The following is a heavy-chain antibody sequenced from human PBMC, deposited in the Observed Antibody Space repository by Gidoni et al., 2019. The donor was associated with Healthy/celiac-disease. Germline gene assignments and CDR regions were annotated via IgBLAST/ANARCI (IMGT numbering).Heavy chain of an antibody. D-gene: IGHD3-10*01. CDR1: GGSVSSGSYY. J-gene: IGHJ6*02. V-gene: IGHV4-61*01. CDR2: IYYSGST. Sequence: QVQLQESGPGLVKPSETLSLTCTVSGGSVSSGSYYWSWIRQPPGKGLEWIGYIYYSGSTNYNPSLKSRVTISVDTSKNQFSLKLSSVTAADTAVYYCARNRWFGESKYYYYGMDVWGQGTTVTVSS. CDR3: ARNRWFGESKYYYYGMDV.